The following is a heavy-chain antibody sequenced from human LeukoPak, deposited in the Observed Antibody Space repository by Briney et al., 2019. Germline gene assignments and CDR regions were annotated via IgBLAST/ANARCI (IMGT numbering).Heavy chain of an antibody. D-gene: IGHD3-22*01. V-gene: IGHV1-18*01. J-gene: IGHJ3*02. CDR2: ISAYNGNT. Sequence: ASVKVSCKASGYTFTSYGISWVRQAPGQGLEWMGWISAYNGNTNYAQKLQGRVTMTTDTSTSTAYMELRSLRSDDTAVYYCARSMHYYDSSGGDAFDIWGQGTMVTVSS. CDR3: ARSMHYYDSSGGDAFDI. CDR1: GYTFTSYG.